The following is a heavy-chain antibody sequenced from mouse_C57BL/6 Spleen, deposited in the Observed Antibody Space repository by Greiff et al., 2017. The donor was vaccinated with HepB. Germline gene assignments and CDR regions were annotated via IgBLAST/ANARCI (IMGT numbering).Heavy chain of an antibody. D-gene: IGHD2-4*01. V-gene: IGHV14-3*01. CDR1: GFNIKNTY. CDR3: ASPIYYDYGYFDY. Sequence: VQLKQSVAELVRPGASVKLSCTASGFNIKNTYMHWVKQRPEQGLEWIGRIDPANGNTKYAPKFQGKATITADTSSNTAYLQLSSLTSEDTAIYYCASPIYYDYGYFDYWGQGTTLTVSS. J-gene: IGHJ2*01. CDR2: IDPANGNT.